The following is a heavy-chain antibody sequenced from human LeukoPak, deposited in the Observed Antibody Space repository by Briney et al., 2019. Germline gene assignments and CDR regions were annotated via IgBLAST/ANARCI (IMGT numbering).Heavy chain of an antibody. D-gene: IGHD5-12*01. V-gene: IGHV3-23*01. CDR2: ISGSGGST. CDR1: GFTFSSYA. CDR3: ARDSGYNAFDI. J-gene: IGHJ3*02. Sequence: GGSLRLSCAASGFTFSSYAMSWVRQAPGKGLEWVSAISGSGGSTYYADSVKGRFTISRDNAKNSLYLQMNSLRAEDTAVYYCARDSGYNAFDIWGQGTMVTVSS.